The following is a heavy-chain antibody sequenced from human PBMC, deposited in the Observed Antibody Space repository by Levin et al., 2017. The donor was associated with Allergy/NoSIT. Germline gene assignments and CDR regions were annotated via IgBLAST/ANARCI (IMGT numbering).Heavy chain of an antibody. D-gene: IGHD2/OR15-2a*01. Sequence: GGSLRLSCAASGFNLSDYGMNWVRQAPGKGLEWVSSISATSRYIYYADSGKGRFTISRDNARNSLSLQMNSLRVEDTGVYYCGGDPFLGFDPWGQGTLVTVSS. J-gene: IGHJ5*02. V-gene: IGHV3-21*06. CDR1: GFNLSDYG. CDR2: ISATSRYI. CDR3: GGDPFLGFDP.